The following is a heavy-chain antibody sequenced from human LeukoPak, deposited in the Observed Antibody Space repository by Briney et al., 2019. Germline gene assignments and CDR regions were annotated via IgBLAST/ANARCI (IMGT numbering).Heavy chain of an antibody. J-gene: IGHJ6*03. CDR2: INPSGGST. Sequence: GASVKVSCKASGYTFTSYGISWVRQAPGQGLEWMGIINPSGGSTSYAQKFQGRVTMTRDTSTSTVYMELSSLRSEDTAVYYCAASIAARWYYYMDVWGKGTTVTVSS. D-gene: IGHD6-6*01. CDR3: AASIAARWYYYMDV. CDR1: GYTFTSYG. V-gene: IGHV1-46*01.